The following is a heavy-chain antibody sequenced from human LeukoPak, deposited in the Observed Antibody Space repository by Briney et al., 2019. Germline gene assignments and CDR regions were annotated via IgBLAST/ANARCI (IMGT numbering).Heavy chain of an antibody. D-gene: IGHD6-13*01. CDR1: GETFIHNF. Sequence: PSETLSLTCAVYGETFIHNFWTWIRQPPGKGLEWIGQINHSGSTYYNPSLKSRVTILVDTSKNQFSLKLTSVTAADTAVYYRARAMLYFYGSIAAPGTIDYWGQGILVTVSS. V-gene: IGHV4-34*01. CDR2: INHSGST. J-gene: IGHJ4*02. CDR3: ARAMLYFYGSIAAPGTIDY.